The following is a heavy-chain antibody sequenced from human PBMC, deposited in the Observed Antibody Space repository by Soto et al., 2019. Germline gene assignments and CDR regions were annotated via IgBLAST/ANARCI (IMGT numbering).Heavy chain of an antibody. J-gene: IGHJ6*02. CDR3: ARDTPTAVAGYYYYYGIDV. Sequence: GASVKVSCKASGYTFTSYGISWVRQAPGQGLEWMGWISAYNGNTNYAQKLQGRVTMTTDTSTSTAYMELRSLRSDDTAVYYCARDTPTAVAGYYYYYGIDVWGQGTTVTVSS. CDR2: ISAYNGNT. CDR1: GYTFTSYG. D-gene: IGHD6-19*01. V-gene: IGHV1-18*01.